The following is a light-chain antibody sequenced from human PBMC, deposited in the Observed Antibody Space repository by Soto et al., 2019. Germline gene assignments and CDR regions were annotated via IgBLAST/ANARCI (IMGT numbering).Light chain of an antibody. J-gene: IGKJ3*01. Sequence: EIVVTQSPATLSMSPGERATLSCRASQSVSSNLAWYQQRPGQAPRLLIYGASTRATGIPARFSGSGSGTELTLTISSLQSEDFAVYYCQHYNKWRFTFGPGTKVDIK. V-gene: IGKV3-15*01. CDR2: GAS. CDR3: QHYNKWRFT. CDR1: QSVSSN.